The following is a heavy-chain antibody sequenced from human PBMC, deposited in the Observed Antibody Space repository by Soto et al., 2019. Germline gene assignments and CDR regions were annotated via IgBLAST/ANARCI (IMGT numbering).Heavy chain of an antibody. D-gene: IGHD1-26*01. CDR3: AKRGILGAQGMAYFDL. CDR1: GFTFSTYA. CDR2: ITPDGTEK. V-gene: IGHV3-30*18. J-gene: IGHJ2*01. Sequence: QVQLMESGGGVVQPGRSLRLSCAASGFTFSTYAMHWVRQAPGKGLEWVSVITPDGTEKYYADSVKGRFTISRDNSKNTQYRHMNSIDLEDMSIYHCAKRGILGAQGMAYFDLWGRGTLVTVSS.